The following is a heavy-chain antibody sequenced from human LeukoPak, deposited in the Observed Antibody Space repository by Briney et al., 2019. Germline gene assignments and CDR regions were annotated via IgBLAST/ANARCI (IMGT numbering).Heavy chain of an antibody. V-gene: IGHV3-74*01. Sequence: GGSLRLSCVASGFTFNSYWMHWVRQAPGRGLVWVSRISSDESSTSYADSVKGRFTISRDNTKNTLYLQMNSLRVEDTAVYYCARAHAVAGTNWFDPWGQGTLVTVSS. CDR3: ARAHAVAGTNWFDP. D-gene: IGHD6-19*01. CDR2: ISSDESST. J-gene: IGHJ5*02. CDR1: GFTFNSYW.